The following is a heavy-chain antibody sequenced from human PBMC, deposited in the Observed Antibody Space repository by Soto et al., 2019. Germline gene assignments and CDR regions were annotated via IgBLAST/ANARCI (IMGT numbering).Heavy chain of an antibody. V-gene: IGHV1-46*03. J-gene: IGHJ4*02. CDR2: INPSGGST. CDR1: GYTFTSYY. D-gene: IGHD4-17*01. CDR3: ASGRHDYGDYLSDYFVY. Sequence: ASVKVSCKASGYTFTSYYMHWVRQAPGQGLEWMGIINPSGGSTSYAQKFQGRVTMTRDTSTSTVYMELSSLRSEDTAVYYCASGRHDYGDYLSDYFVYWGQGSLVTVSS.